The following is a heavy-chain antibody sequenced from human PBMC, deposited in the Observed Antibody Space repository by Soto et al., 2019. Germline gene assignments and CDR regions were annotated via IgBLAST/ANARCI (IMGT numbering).Heavy chain of an antibody. J-gene: IGHJ4*02. CDR1: GGSISSYC. Sequence: SETLSLTCTVSGGSISSYCWSWIRQPPGKGLEWIGYIYYSGSTNYNPSLKSRVTISVDTSKNQFSLKLSSVTAADTAVYYCARRYGTAFDYWGQGTLVTVSS. V-gene: IGHV4-59*08. CDR2: IYYSGST. D-gene: IGHD1-1*01. CDR3: ARRYGTAFDY.